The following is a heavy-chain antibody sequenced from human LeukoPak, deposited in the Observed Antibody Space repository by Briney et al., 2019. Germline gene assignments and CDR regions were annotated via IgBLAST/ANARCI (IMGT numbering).Heavy chain of an antibody. D-gene: IGHD6-19*01. CDR3: ARSSGWKYNIDY. J-gene: IGHJ4*02. CDR1: GYTFTSYD. V-gene: IGHV1-2*02. CDR2: INPKSGGT. Sequence: GASVKVSCKASGYTFTSYDINWVRQATGQGLEWMGWINPKSGGTNYAQKFQGRVTMTRDTSISTAYMELSRLRSDDTAMYYCARSSGWKYNIDYWGQGTLVTVSS.